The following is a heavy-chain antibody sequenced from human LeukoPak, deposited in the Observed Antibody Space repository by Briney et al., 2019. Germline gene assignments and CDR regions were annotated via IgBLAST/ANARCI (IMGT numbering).Heavy chain of an antibody. Sequence: GGSLRLSCAASGFTFSSYGMHWVRQAPGKGLEWVAVISYDGSNKYYADSVKGRFTISRDNSKSTLYLQMNSLRAEDTAVYYCAKDKGIAAAYEAQYNWFDPWGQGTLVTVSS. J-gene: IGHJ5*02. CDR3: AKDKGIAAAYEAQYNWFDP. CDR1: GFTFSSYG. V-gene: IGHV3-30*18. CDR2: ISYDGSNK. D-gene: IGHD6-13*01.